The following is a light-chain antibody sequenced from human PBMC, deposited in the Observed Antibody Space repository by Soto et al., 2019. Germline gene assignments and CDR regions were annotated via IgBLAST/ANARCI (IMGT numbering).Light chain of an antibody. J-gene: IGLJ2*01. CDR3: CSYAGSYPLV. V-gene: IGLV2-11*01. CDR2: DVS. CDR1: SSDVGGYNY. Sequence: QSALTQPRSVSGSPGQSVTISCTGTSSDVGGYNYVSWYQQHPGKAPTLMIYDVSKRPSGVPDRFSGSKSGYTASLTISGLQAEDEADYYCCSYAGSYPLVFGGGTKVTV.